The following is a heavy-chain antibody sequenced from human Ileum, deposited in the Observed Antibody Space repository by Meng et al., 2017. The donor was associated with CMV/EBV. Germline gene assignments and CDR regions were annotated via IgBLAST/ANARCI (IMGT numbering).Heavy chain of an antibody. CDR2: IHYRGST. J-gene: IGHJ4*02. CDR3: VHRESGIPRLDY. Sequence: SETLSLTCTVSGGSINNYYWSWIRQPPGKGREWIGYIHYRGSTTYNTSLKSRVTISIDTSKNQFSLRLSSVTAADTAIYYCVHRESGIPRLDYWGQGTLVTVSS. CDR1: GGSINNYY. D-gene: IGHD3-10*01. V-gene: IGHV4-59*01.